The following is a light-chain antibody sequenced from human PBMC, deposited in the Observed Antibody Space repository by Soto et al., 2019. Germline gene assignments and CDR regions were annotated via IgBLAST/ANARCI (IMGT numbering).Light chain of an antibody. V-gene: IGLV1-47*01. CDR3: AKWDDSLRVYV. Sequence: QSVLPQPPSASGTPGQRVTISCSTTNSRSGSNYVYWYQQLPGAAPELLIYRNDQRPSGVPDRFSASKSGTSASLAISGLRSEDEADYFCAKWDDSLRVYVFGSGTKVTVL. CDR1: NSRSGSNY. J-gene: IGLJ1*01. CDR2: RND.